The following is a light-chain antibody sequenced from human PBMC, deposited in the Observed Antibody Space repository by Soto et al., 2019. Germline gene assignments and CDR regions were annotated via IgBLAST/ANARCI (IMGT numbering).Light chain of an antibody. CDR2: AAS. Sequence: VLTQSPGTLSLSPGERVTLSCRASQSLSSSYLAWYQQKHGQAPRLLIYAASSRATGIPDRFSGSGSGTDLTITISRLEPEDFEVYYCQQYGYSPKTFGQGTKVDIK. J-gene: IGKJ1*01. V-gene: IGKV3-20*01. CDR3: QQYGYSPKT. CDR1: QSLSSSY.